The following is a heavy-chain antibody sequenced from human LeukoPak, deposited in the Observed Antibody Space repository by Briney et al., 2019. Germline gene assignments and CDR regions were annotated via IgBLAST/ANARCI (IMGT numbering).Heavy chain of an antibody. Sequence: SETLSLTCTVSGGSISSGGYYWSWIRQHPGKGLEWIRYIYYSGSTYYNPSLKSRVTISVDTSKNQFSLKLSSVTAADTAVYYCARGPDYGYYYYGMDVWGQGTTVTVSS. CDR1: GGSISSGGYY. D-gene: IGHD3-16*01. J-gene: IGHJ6*02. V-gene: IGHV4-31*03. CDR2: IYYSGST. CDR3: ARGPDYGYYYYGMDV.